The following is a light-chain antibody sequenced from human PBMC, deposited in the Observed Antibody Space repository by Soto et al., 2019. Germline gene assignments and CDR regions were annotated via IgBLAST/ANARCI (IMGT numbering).Light chain of an antibody. CDR3: QQSSKTPLT. V-gene: IGKV1-39*01. CDR1: QTISDY. Sequence: DIQMTQSPSTLSASVGDRVTITCRASQTISDYLNWYQQKPGKAPSLLIYAASSLQSGVPSRFSASGSGTDFTLTITSLQPEDFAAYYCQQSSKTPLTFGGGTKVDIK. J-gene: IGKJ4*01. CDR2: AAS.